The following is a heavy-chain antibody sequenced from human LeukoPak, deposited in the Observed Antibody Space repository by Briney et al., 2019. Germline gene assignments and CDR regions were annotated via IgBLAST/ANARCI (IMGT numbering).Heavy chain of an antibody. CDR1: GFTFSTYA. J-gene: IGHJ4*02. V-gene: IGHV3-23*01. D-gene: IGHD4-17*01. CDR3: ARDRSGDRRIDY. Sequence: TGGSLRLSCAASGFTFSTYAMNWVRQAPGKGLEWVASISGSGDSTYYADSVRGRFTFSRDNSKNTLYLQMNSLRAEDTALYYCARDRSGDRRIDYWGQGTLVTVSS. CDR2: ISGSGDST.